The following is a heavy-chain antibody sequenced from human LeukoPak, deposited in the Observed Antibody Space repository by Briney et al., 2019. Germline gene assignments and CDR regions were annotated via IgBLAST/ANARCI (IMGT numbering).Heavy chain of an antibody. V-gene: IGHV3-15*01. Sequence: GGSLRLSCSASGFTFSNAWMNWVRQAPGKGLEWVGRIKRKTDGGTIDYAAPVKGRFTISRDDSKKTLYLQMNSLKTEDTAVYYCAYDILTAYDYWGQGTLVTVSS. J-gene: IGHJ4*02. CDR1: GFTFSNAW. CDR2: IKRKTDGGTI. D-gene: IGHD3-9*01. CDR3: AYDILTAYDY.